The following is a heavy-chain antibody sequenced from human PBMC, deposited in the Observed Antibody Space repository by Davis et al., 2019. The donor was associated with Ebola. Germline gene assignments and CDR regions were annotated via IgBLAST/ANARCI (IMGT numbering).Heavy chain of an antibody. Sequence: GESLKISCTASGFTLGNFWVNWVRQAPGKGLVWVSLIYPEGYTTTYADSVKGRFTVSRDNAKNTVFLQINSLRVEDTAVYYCGRDNNLAIWGKGTTVTVSS. CDR3: GRDNNLAI. J-gene: IGHJ6*04. V-gene: IGHV3-74*01. CDR2: IYPEGYTT. CDR1: GFTLGNFW.